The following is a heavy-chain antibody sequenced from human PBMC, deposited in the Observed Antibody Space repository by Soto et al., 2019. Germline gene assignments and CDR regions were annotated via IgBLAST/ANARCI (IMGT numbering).Heavy chain of an antibody. CDR1: GFSFSASW. D-gene: IGHD2-21*01. CDR2: ISPDGSRM. CDR3: ARHVI. V-gene: IGHV3-7*01. Sequence: EVQLVESGGGLVQPGGSLRLSCAASGFSFSASWMSWARQVPGKWLECVANISPDGSRMAYVGSVNGRFTISRGNAQNTLYLQMNSLTAEDTAVYYCARHVIRGQGTLVTVSS. J-gene: IGHJ4*02.